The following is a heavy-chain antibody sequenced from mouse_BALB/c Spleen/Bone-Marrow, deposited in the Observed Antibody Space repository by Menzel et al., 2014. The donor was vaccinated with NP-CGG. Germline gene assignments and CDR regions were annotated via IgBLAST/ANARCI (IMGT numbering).Heavy chain of an antibody. CDR2: ISDGGSYT. J-gene: IGHJ4*01. CDR3: AREMAMDY. CDR1: GFTFSDYY. Sequence: EVQRVESGGGLVKPGGSLKLSCAASGFTFSDYYMYWVRQTPEKRLEWVATISDGGSYTYYPDSVKGRFTISRDNAKNNLYLQMSSLKSEDTAMYYRAREMAMDYWGQGTSVTVSS. V-gene: IGHV5-4*02.